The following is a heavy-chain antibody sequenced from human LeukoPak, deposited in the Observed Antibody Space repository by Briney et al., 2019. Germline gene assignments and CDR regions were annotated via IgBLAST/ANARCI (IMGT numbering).Heavy chain of an antibody. D-gene: IGHD1-1*01. CDR1: GLTFRSYT. CDR3: ARRDWTEVEYFQH. V-gene: IGHV3-23*01. J-gene: IGHJ1*01. Sequence: GGSLRLSCAASGLTFRSYTMSWVRQAPGKGLEWVSSISGSGESTYYADSVKGRFTISRDNSKNTLYPQMNRLRAEDTAVYYCARRDWTEVEYFQHWGQGTLVTVSS. CDR2: ISGSGEST.